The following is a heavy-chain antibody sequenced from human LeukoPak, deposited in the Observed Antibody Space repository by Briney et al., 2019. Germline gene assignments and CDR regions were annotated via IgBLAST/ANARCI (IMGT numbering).Heavy chain of an antibody. D-gene: IGHD5-12*01. Sequence: GGSLRLSCAASGFTLSDYYMSWIRHAPGKGLEWVARLHPDGSERNYVGSVEGRFTVSGDNAKSSLYLQMNSLRVEDTAVYYCARGGYSFDYLGQGTLVTVSS. CDR1: GFTLSDYY. CDR3: ARGGYSFDY. V-gene: IGHV3-7*01. J-gene: IGHJ4*02. CDR2: LHPDGSER.